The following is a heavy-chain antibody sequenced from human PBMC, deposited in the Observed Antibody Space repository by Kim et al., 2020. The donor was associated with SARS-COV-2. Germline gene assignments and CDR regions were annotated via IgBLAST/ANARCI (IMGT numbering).Heavy chain of an antibody. CDR2: INAGNGNT. J-gene: IGHJ4*02. V-gene: IGHV1-3*01. Sequence: ASVKVSCKASGYTFTSYAMHWVRQAPGQRLEWMGWINAGNGNTKYSPKFQGRVTITRDTSASTAYMELSSLRSEDTAVYYCARDYYDSSGLDYWGQGTLVTVSS. CDR3: ARDYYDSSGLDY. D-gene: IGHD3-22*01. CDR1: GYTFTSYA.